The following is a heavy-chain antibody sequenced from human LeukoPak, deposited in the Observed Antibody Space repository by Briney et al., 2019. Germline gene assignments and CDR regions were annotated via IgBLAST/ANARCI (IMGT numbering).Heavy chain of an antibody. CDR1: GFTFSSYA. J-gene: IGHJ6*03. CDR3: AKDRYGDFNYYYYMDV. Sequence: GGSLRLSCAASGFTFSSYAMSWARQAPGKGLEWVSAISGSGGSTYYADSVKGRFTISRDNSKNTLYLQMNSLRAEDTAVYYCAKDRYGDFNYYYYMDVWGKGTTVTVSS. V-gene: IGHV3-23*01. D-gene: IGHD4-17*01. CDR2: ISGSGGST.